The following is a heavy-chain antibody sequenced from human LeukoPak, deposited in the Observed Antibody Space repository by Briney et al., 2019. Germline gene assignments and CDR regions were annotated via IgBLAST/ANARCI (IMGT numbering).Heavy chain of an antibody. CDR3: ARGISTVTTAHPYYFDY. CDR2: ISAYNGNT. CDR1: GYTFTSYG. Sequence: GASVKVSCTASGYTFTSYGISWVRQAPGQGLEWMGWISAYNGNTNYAQKFQGRVTITTDESTSTAYMELSSLRSEDTAVYYCARGISTVTTAHPYYFDYWGQGTLVTVSS. D-gene: IGHD4-11*01. V-gene: IGHV1-18*01. J-gene: IGHJ4*02.